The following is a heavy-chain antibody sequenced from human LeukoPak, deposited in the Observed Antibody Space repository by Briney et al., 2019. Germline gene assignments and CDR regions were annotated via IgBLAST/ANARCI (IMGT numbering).Heavy chain of an antibody. V-gene: IGHV4-30-2*01. D-gene: IGHD4-17*01. CDR3: AGGFYGDYGGFDY. Sequence: SETLSLTCAVSGGSISSGGYSWSWIRQPPGKGLEWIGYIYHSGSTYYNPSLKSRVTISVDRSKNQFSLKLSSVTAADTAVYYCAGGFYGDYGGFDYWGQGTLVTVSS. CDR1: GGSISSGGYS. CDR2: IYHSGST. J-gene: IGHJ4*02.